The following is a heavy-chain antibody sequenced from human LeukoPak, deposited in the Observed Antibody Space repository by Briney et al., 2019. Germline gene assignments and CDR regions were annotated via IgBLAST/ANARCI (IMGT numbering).Heavy chain of an antibody. Sequence: GASVKVSYKASGYTFTGYYMHWVRQAPGQGLEWMGGIIPIFGTANYAQKFQGRVTITADESTSTAYMELSSLRSEDTAVYYCARASVDYGSGSYYRTYGWFDPWGQGTLVTVSS. CDR2: IIPIFGTA. CDR1: GYTFTGYY. J-gene: IGHJ5*02. V-gene: IGHV1-69*13. D-gene: IGHD3-10*01. CDR3: ARASVDYGSGSYYRTYGWFDP.